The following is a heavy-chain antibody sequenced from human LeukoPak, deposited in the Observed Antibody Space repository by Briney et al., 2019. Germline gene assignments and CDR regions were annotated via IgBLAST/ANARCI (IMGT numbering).Heavy chain of an antibody. CDR3: ARERSYDILTGYYNWWFDP. CDR1: GYTFTSYG. V-gene: IGHV1-18*01. D-gene: IGHD3-9*01. J-gene: IGHJ5*02. Sequence: ASVKVSCKASGYTFTSYGISWVRQAPGQGLEWMGWISAYNGNTNYAQKLQGRVTMTTDTSTSTAYMELRSLRSDDTAVYYCARERSYDILTGYYNWWFDPWGQGTLVTVSS. CDR2: ISAYNGNT.